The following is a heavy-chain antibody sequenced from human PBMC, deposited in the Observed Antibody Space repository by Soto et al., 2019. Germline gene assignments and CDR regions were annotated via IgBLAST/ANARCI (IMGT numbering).Heavy chain of an antibody. CDR1: GFTVSSNY. D-gene: IGHD4-17*01. CDR2: IYSCGST. V-gene: IGHV3-66*03. Sequence: QPGGSLRLSCAASGFTVSSNYMSWVRQAPGKGLEWVSVIYSCGSTYYADSVKGRFTISRDNSKNTLYLQMNSLRAEDTAVYYCARPMTTVTTLAYYGMDVWGQGTTVTVSS. J-gene: IGHJ6*02. CDR3: ARPMTTVTTLAYYGMDV.